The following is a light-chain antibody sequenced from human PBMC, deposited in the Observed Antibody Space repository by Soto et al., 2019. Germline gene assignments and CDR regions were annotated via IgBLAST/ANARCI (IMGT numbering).Light chain of an antibody. Sequence: DIQMTQSPSTLSASVGDRVTITCRASQSISFWLAWYQQKAGKAPKVLIYKASSLESGVPSRFSGSGSGTEFTLTISSLQPDDFATYYCQQYHSYSRTFGQGTKVEIK. J-gene: IGKJ1*01. V-gene: IGKV1-5*03. CDR1: QSISFW. CDR3: QQYHSYSRT. CDR2: KAS.